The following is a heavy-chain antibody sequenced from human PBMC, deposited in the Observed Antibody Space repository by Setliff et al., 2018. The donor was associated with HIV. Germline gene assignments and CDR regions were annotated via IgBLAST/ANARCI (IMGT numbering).Heavy chain of an antibody. D-gene: IGHD4-4*01. CDR1: GGSFTGYY. V-gene: IGHV4-59*01. CDR2: IHYSGSS. Sequence: SETLSLTCAVYGGSFTGYYWSWIRQPPGKGLEWIGYIHYSGSSNYNPSLKSRVSISLDTSKKQVSLKLNSVTAADTAVYYCAREKNDYNNYYFDYWGQGMLVTVSS. CDR3: AREKNDYNNYYFDY. J-gene: IGHJ4*02.